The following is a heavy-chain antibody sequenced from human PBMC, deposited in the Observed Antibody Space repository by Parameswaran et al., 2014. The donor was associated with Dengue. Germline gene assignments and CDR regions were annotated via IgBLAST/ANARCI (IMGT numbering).Heavy chain of an antibody. CDR3: AKDVYGDYGKDY. V-gene: IGHV3-23*01. J-gene: IGHJ4*02. Sequence: RWIRQPPGKGLNWVSAISGSGGSTYYADSVKGRFTISRDNSKNTLYLQMNSLRAEDTAVYYCAKDVYGDYGKDYWGQGTLVTVSS. CDR2: ISGSGGST. D-gene: IGHD4-17*01.